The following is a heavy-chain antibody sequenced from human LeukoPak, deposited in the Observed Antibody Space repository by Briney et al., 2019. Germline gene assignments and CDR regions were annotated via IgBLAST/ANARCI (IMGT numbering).Heavy chain of an antibody. V-gene: IGHV4-59*01. D-gene: IGHD4-23*01. CDR1: GGSISNYY. Sequence: SETLSLTCTVSGGSISNYYWSWIRQPPGKGLEGLEYIYYSGSTNYKPYLKSRVTTSVDASKNQFSLKLSHVSAAVTAVCYCARDTGTVVDYWGQGTLVSVSS. J-gene: IGHJ4*02. CDR3: ARDTGTVVDY. CDR2: IYYSGST.